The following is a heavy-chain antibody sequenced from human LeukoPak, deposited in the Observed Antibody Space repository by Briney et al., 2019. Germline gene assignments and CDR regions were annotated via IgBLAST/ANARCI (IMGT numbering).Heavy chain of an antibody. V-gene: IGHV3-9*03. J-gene: IGHJ4*02. CDR3: AKGGLVVVTAQIDY. Sequence: GGSLRLSCAASGFTFDDYAMHWVRQAPGKGLEWVSGISWNSGSIVYADSVKGRFTISRDNAKNSLYLQMNSLRAEDMAFYYCAKGGLVVVTAQIDYWGQGTPVTVSS. CDR2: ISWNSGSI. CDR1: GFTFDDYA. D-gene: IGHD2-21*02.